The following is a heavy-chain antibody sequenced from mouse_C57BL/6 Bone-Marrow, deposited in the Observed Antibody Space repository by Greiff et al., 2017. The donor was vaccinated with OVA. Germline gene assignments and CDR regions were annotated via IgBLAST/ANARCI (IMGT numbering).Heavy chain of an antibody. Sequence: VQLVQPGAELVKPGASVKLSCKASGYTFTSSWMHWVKQRPGQGLEWIGRIDPSSGDTKYNEKFKSKATLTVDKPSSTAYMQLSSLTSEGSAVYYCARFCSRFYFDYGCQGTTLPVTS. D-gene: IGHD1-1*01. CDR3: ARFCSRFYFDY. CDR1: GYTFTSSW. CDR2: IDPSSGDT. J-gene: IGHJ2*01. V-gene: IGHV1-72*01.